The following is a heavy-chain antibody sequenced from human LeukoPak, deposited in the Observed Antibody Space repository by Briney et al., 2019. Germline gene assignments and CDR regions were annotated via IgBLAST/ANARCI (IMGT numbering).Heavy chain of an antibody. Sequence: GGSLRLSCEASGFTFSRYAMMWVRRPPGKGLEWISTIIGSGSGAFYADSVTGRFTISRDNSENTMFLQMDNVRADDTALYYCAKGAATGLVDWFDPWGQGTLVSVS. CDR2: IIGSGSGA. CDR1: GFTFSRYA. D-gene: IGHD3/OR15-3a*01. V-gene: IGHV3-23*01. J-gene: IGHJ5*02. CDR3: AKGAATGLVDWFDP.